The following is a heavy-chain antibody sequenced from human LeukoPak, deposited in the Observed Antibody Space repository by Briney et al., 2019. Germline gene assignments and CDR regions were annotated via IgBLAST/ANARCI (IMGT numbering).Heavy chain of an antibody. CDR2: IWYDGSNK. J-gene: IGHJ4*02. CDR3: AREHIVVVTATRGYYFDY. CDR1: GFTFSSYG. Sequence: GGSLRLSCAASGFTFSSYGMHWVRQAPGKGLEWVAVIWYDGSNKYYADSVKGRFTISRDNSKNTLYLQMNSLRAEDTAVYYCAREHIVVVTATRGYYFDYWGQGTLVTVSS. D-gene: IGHD2-21*02. V-gene: IGHV3-33*01.